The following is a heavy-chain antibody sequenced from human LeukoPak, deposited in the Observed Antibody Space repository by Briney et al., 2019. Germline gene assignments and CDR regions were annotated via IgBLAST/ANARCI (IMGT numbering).Heavy chain of an antibody. J-gene: IGHJ6*04. CDR1: GYIFIGYY. V-gene: IGHV1-2*02. D-gene: IGHD3-9*01. Sequence: ASVKVSCKAPGYIFIGYYMHWVRQAPGQGLEWMGWINPNSGDTNYAQKFQGRVTMTRDTSISTAYMELSRLRSDDTAVYYCARVRYRLAETYIDYWGTGTTVTVSS. CDR3: ARVRYRLAETYIDY. CDR2: INPNSGDT.